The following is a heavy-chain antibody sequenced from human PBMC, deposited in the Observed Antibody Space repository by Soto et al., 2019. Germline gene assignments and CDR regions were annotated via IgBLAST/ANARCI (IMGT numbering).Heavy chain of an antibody. CDR1: GYTFTSYG. J-gene: IGHJ5*02. CDR2: ISAYNGNT. CDR3: GRDGGVQARFAP. Sequence: QVQLVQSGAEVKKPGASVKVSCKASGYTFTSYGISWVRQAPGQGLEWMGWISAYNGNTNYAQKLQGRVTMTTDTSKSTPYVALTSLRADDTAWYYWGRDGGVQARFAPWGQGAVGSVSS. V-gene: IGHV1-18*01. D-gene: IGHD2-8*02.